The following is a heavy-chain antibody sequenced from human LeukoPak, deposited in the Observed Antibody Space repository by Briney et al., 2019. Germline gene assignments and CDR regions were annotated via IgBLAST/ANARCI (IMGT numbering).Heavy chain of an antibody. CDR3: TRGLPYYYDCSGYPLDAFDI. D-gene: IGHD3-22*01. CDR2: IRSKANSYAT. J-gene: IGHJ3*02. V-gene: IGHV3-73*01. CDR1: GFTFSGSA. Sequence: GGSLRLSCAASGFTFSGSAMHWVRQASGKGLEWVGRIRSKANSYATAYAASVKGRFTISRDDSKNTAYLQMNSLKTEDTAVYYCTRGLPYYYDCSGYPLDAFDIWGQGTMVTVSS.